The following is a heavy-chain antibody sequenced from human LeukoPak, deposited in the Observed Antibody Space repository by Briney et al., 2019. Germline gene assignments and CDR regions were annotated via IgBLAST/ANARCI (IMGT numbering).Heavy chain of an antibody. CDR3: ARGGSLAAAPPQYYFDY. CDR1: GYTFTSYY. Sequence: ASVKVSCKASGYTFTSYYMHWLRQAPGQGLECMGIINPSGGSTTYTQEFQGRVTMTRDTSTSTVYMELSSLRSEDTAVYYCARGGSLAAAPPQYYFDYWGQGTLVTVSS. J-gene: IGHJ4*02. CDR2: INPSGGST. D-gene: IGHD6-19*01. V-gene: IGHV1-46*01.